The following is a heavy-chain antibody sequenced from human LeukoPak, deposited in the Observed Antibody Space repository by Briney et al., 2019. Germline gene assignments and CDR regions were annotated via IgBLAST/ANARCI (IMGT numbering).Heavy chain of an antibody. Sequence: GGSLRLSCAASGFSVSSNYMSWVRQAPGKGLELVSSISSSSSYIYYADSVKGRFTISRDNAKNTVFLQMNSLRVEDTAVYYCARDPTDGYSSGWGFDYWGQGTLVTVSS. CDR1: GFSVSSNY. CDR3: ARDPTDGYSSGWGFDY. J-gene: IGHJ4*02. V-gene: IGHV3-21*01. CDR2: ISSSSSYI. D-gene: IGHD6-19*01.